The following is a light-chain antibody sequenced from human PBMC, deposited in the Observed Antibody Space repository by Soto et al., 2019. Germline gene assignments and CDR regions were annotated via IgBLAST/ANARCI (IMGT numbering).Light chain of an antibody. CDR2: DAS. CDR3: XQYNSNLYT. Sequence: DVQMTQSPSTLSASVGDRVTITCRASQSISSWLAWYQQKPGKAPKLLIYDASSLETGVPSRFSGSGSGTEFTLTISSLQPDXCATYYXXQYNSNLYTFGLGTKLEIK. CDR1: QSISSW. J-gene: IGKJ2*01. V-gene: IGKV1-5*01.